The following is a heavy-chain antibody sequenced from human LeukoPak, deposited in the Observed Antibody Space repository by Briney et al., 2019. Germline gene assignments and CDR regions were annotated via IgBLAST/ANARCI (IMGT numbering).Heavy chain of an antibody. CDR1: GFTFSSFG. D-gene: IGHD6-13*01. V-gene: IGHV3-23*01. CDR3: AKREPYSSNWPCFDY. J-gene: IGHJ4*02. Sequence: GGSLRLSCAASGFTFSSFGMSWVRQAPGKGLEWVSSISDSGRNEYYAGSVKGRFTISRDNSENTLYLQMSSLRAEDTALYYCAKREPYSSNWPCFDYWGQGTLVTVSS. CDR2: ISDSGRNE.